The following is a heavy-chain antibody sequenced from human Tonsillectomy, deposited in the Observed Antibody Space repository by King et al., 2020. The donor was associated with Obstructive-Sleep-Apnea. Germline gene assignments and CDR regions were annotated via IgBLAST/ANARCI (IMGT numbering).Heavy chain of an antibody. CDR1: GFTFSDYW. CDR2: IKHDGSDK. CDR3: ATDPHHYSAGGAFGY. J-gene: IGHJ4*02. V-gene: IGHV3-7*03. Sequence: VQLVESVGDLVPPGWSLRLSCAASGFTFSDYWMTWIRQVPGKGLEWVALIKHDGSDKAYVDSVKGRFAIAKDNAKNSLYLQMNNLKAEDTAVYYCATDPHHYSAGGAFGYWGQGTPVTVSS. D-gene: IGHD2-8*02.